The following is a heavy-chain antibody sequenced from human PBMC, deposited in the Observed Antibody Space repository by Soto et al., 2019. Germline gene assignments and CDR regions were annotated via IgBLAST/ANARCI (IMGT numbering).Heavy chain of an antibody. J-gene: IGHJ6*03. CDR2: ISSSSSYI. CDR1: GFTFSSYS. CDR3: ARSNSEWLRISTIKIRVNGDYYYYMDV. Sequence: GGSLRLSCAASGFTFSSYSMNWVRQAPGKGLEWVSSISSSSSYIYYADSVKGRFTISRDNAKNSLYLQMNSLRAEDTAVYYCARSNSEWLRISTIKIRVNGDYYYYMDVWGKGTTVTVSS. D-gene: IGHD5-12*01. V-gene: IGHV3-21*01.